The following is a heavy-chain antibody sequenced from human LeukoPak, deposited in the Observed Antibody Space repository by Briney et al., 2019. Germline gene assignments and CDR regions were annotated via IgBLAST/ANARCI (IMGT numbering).Heavy chain of an antibody. Sequence: GGSLRLSCAASGFTFSIHGMNWVRQTPGKGLEWVSYIINSGGTIYYADSVQGRFTISRDNAKNSLYLQMNSLRAEDTAVYYCARDREYYFGYWGQGTLVTVSS. V-gene: IGHV3-48*04. CDR2: IINSGGTI. J-gene: IGHJ4*02. CDR3: ARDREYYFGY. CDR1: GFTFSIHG.